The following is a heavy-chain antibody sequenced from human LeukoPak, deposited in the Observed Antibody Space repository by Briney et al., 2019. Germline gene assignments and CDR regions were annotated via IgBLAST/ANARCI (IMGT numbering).Heavy chain of an antibody. CDR1: GGSISSYY. D-gene: IGHD3-3*01. CDR2: IYYSGST. V-gene: IGHV4-59*12. Sequence: SETLSLTCTVSGGSISSYYWSWIRQPPGKGLEWIGYIYYSGSTNYNPSLKSRVTISVDTSKNQFSLKLSSVTAADTAVYYCARERDFWSGRRGDDYYYYYMDVWGKGTTVTVSS. CDR3: ARERDFWSGRRGDDYYYYYMDV. J-gene: IGHJ6*03.